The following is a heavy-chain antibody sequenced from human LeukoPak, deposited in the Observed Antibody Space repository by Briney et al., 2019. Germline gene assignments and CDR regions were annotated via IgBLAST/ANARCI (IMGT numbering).Heavy chain of an antibody. CDR2: ISGSGGSI. CDR3: AKDEGYRAAAGRGFDY. Sequence: GGTLRLSCAASGFTFSSYGMSWVRQAPGKGLEWVSAISGSGGSIYYADSVKGRFTIPRDNSKNTLYLQMNSLRAEDTAVYYCAKDEGYRAAAGRGFDYWGQGTLVTVSS. J-gene: IGHJ4*02. V-gene: IGHV3-23*01. CDR1: GFTFSSYG. D-gene: IGHD6-13*01.